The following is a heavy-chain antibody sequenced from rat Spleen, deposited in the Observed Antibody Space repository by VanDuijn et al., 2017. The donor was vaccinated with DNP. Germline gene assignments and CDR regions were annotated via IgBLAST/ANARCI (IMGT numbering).Heavy chain of an antibody. D-gene: IGHD1-1*01. CDR2: ISTGGGNT. V-gene: IGHV5-25*01. J-gene: IGHJ1*01. Sequence: EVQLVESGGGLVQPGRSMKLSCAASGFTFSNYYMAWVRQAPTKGLEWVASISTGGGNTYYRDSVKGRFTISRDNAKSTLYLQMDSLRSEDTATYYCARHLGAVTTVGWYFDFWGPGTMVTVSS. CDR1: GFTFSNYY. CDR3: ARHLGAVTTVGWYFDF.